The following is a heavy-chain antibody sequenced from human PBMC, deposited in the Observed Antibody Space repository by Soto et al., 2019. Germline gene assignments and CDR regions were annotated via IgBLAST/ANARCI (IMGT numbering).Heavy chain of an antibody. CDR2: ISAYNGNT. J-gene: IGHJ4*02. V-gene: IGHV1-18*04. Sequence: ASVKVSCKASGYTFTSYGISWVRQAPGQGLEWMGWISAYNGNTNHAQRLQGRVTMTTDTSTSTAYMELRSLRSDDTAVYYCARGYYDFWSGYYTDYFDHWGQGTLVTVSS. CDR3: ARGYYDFWSGYYTDYFDH. CDR1: GYTFTSYG. D-gene: IGHD3-3*01.